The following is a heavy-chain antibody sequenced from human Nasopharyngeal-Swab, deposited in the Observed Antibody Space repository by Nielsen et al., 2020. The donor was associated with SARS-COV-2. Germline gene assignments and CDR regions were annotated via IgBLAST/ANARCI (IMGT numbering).Heavy chain of an antibody. Sequence: ASVKVSCKASGYTFTSYGISWVRQAPGQGLEWMGWISAYNGNTNYAQKLQGRVTMTTDTSTSTAYMELRSLRSDDTAVYYCARIPYCSSTSCYAVCGGNYYYYYGMDVWGQGTTVTVSS. J-gene: IGHJ6*02. V-gene: IGHV1-18*01. CDR2: ISAYNGNT. D-gene: IGHD2-2*01. CDR1: GYTFTSYG. CDR3: ARIPYCSSTSCYAVCGGNYYYYYGMDV.